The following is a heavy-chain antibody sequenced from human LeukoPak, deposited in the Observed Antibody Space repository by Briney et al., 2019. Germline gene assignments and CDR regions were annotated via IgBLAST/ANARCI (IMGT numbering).Heavy chain of an antibody. J-gene: IGHJ5*02. CDR3: ARGQWRRGHAVLPLDP. CDR1: GFTFSSYW. CDR2: FNSDGSST. V-gene: IGHV3-74*01. Sequence: PGVSLRLSCAASGFTFSSYWMYWVRHAPGKGLVWVSRFNSDGSSTSYADSVKGRFTSSRDNAKNTLYLQMSSLRAEDTAVYYCARGQWRRGHAVLPLDPWGQGTLVTVSS. D-gene: IGHD6-19*01.